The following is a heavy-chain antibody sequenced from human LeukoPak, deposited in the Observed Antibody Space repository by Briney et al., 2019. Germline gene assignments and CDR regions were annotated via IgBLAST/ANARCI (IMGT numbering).Heavy chain of an antibody. J-gene: IGHJ3*01. CDR2: IYTSGST. D-gene: IGHD1-26*01. Sequence: SETLSLTCTVSGGSISSGSYYWSWIRQPAGKGLEWIGRIYTSGSTNYNPSLKSRVTISVDTSKNQFSLKLSSVTASDTAVYYCARHQWVPAFDVWGQGTMVTVSS. V-gene: IGHV4-61*02. CDR3: ARHQWVPAFDV. CDR1: GGSISSGSYY.